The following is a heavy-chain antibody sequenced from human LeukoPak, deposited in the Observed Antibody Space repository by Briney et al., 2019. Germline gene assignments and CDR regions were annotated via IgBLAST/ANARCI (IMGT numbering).Heavy chain of an antibody. D-gene: IGHD5-18*01. CDR3: TTDQDTAMAQPFDY. V-gene: IGHV3-23*01. CDR1: GFTFSSYA. CDR2: IGESGGST. J-gene: IGHJ4*02. Sequence: GGSLRLSCAASGFTFSSYAMSWVRQAPGKGLEWVSGIGESGGSTYYADSVKGRFTISRDNSKNTVYLQMSSLRAEDTAVYYCTTDQDTAMAQPFDYWGQGTLVTVSS.